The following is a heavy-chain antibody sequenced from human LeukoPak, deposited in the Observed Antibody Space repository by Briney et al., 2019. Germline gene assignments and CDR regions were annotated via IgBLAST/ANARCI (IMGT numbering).Heavy chain of an antibody. J-gene: IGHJ4*02. CDR3: ARERYFDY. CDR2: IWYDGSNK. CDR1: GFTFSDYG. V-gene: IGHV3-33*01. Sequence: PGGSLRLSCTASGFTFSDYGMHWVRQPPGKGLEWVAIIWYDGSNKTYEDSVKGRFTISRDNSKNTLYLQMNSLRAEDTAVYYCARERYFDYWGQGTLVTVSS.